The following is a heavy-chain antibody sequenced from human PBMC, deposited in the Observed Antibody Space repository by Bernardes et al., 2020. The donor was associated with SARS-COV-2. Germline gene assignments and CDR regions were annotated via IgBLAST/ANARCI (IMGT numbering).Heavy chain of an antibody. CDR2: IYYSGST. D-gene: IGHD3-10*01. Sequence: SDTLSVSCTVSGGSISSYYWSWIRQPPGKGLEWIGYIYYSGSTNYNPSLKSRVTISVDTSKNQFSLKLSSVTAADTAVYYCARSGGSGAFDIWGQGTMVTVSS. CDR1: GGSISSYY. CDR3: ARSGGSGAFDI. J-gene: IGHJ3*02. V-gene: IGHV4-59*07.